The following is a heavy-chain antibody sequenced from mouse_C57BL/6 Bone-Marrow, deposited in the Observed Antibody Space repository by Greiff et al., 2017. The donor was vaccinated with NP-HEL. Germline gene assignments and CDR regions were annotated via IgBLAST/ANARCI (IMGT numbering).Heavy chain of an antibody. D-gene: IGHD2-1*01. CDR2: IHPGSGST. J-gene: IGHJ2*01. Sequence: QVQLQQPGAELVKPGASVKMSCKASGYTFTSYWITWVKQRPGQGLEWIGDIHPGSGSTNYNEKFKSKATLTVDTSSSTAYMQLSSLTSEDSAVYYCARYDGNYFYYFDYWGQGTTLTVSS. V-gene: IGHV1-55*01. CDR3: ARYDGNYFYYFDY. CDR1: GYTFTSYW.